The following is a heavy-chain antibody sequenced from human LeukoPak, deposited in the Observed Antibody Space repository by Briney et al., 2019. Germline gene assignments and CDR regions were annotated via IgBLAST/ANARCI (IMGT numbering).Heavy chain of an antibody. J-gene: IGHJ4*02. V-gene: IGHV3-7*04. D-gene: IGHD1-26*01. CDR2: IKQDGSEK. Sequence: GGSLRLSCAASGFTFSTTWMNWVRQAPGKGLEWVANIKQDGSEKYYVDSVKGRFTISRDNAKNSLYLQMNSLRVEDTAVYYCAKDRPLYSGTQHFDYWGQGTLVTVSS. CDR3: AKDRPLYSGTQHFDY. CDR1: GFTFSTTW.